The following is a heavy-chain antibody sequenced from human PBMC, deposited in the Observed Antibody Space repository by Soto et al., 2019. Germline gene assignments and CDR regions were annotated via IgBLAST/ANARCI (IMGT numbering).Heavy chain of an antibody. CDR3: ARGGPNYYYDFWSGYYPNWFDP. D-gene: IGHD3-3*01. CDR1: GGTFSSYA. V-gene: IGHV1-69*13. J-gene: IGHJ5*02. CDR2: IIPIFGTA. Sequence: GASVKVSCKASGGTFSSYAISWVRQAPGQGLEWMGGIIPIFGTANYAQKFQGRVTITADESTSTAYMELSSLRSEDTAVYYCARGGPNYYYDFWSGYYPNWFDPWGQGTLVTASS.